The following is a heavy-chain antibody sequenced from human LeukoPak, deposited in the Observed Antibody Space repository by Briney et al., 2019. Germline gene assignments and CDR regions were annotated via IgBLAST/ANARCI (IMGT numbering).Heavy chain of an antibody. J-gene: IGHJ4*02. CDR1: GFTFSRFE. CDR2: ICGSGSSI. CDR3: ARDMGYCSSSNCYTYYLDY. V-gene: IGHV3-48*03. Sequence: GGSLRLSCVASGFTFSRFEMNWVRQAPGKGVEWGSHICGSGSSIYYADSVKGRFTISRDNAKNSLYLQMNSLRGEDTAVYYCARDMGYCSSSNCYTYYLDYWGQGTLVTVSS. D-gene: IGHD2-2*01.